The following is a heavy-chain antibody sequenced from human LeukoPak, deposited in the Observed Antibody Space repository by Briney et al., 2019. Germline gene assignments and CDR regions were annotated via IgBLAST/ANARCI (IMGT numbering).Heavy chain of an antibody. D-gene: IGHD3-22*01. CDR2: IFYVGST. V-gene: IGHV4-59*11. J-gene: IGHJ3*02. Sequence: SETLSLTCTVSGDSIGSHYWSWIRQPPGKGLEWIGYIFYVGSTNYNPSLKSRVTISVDTSKNQFSLKLNSVTAADTAVYYCARDYYDSRVEAFHIWGQGTMVTVSS. CDR3: ARDYYDSRVEAFHI. CDR1: GDSIGSHY.